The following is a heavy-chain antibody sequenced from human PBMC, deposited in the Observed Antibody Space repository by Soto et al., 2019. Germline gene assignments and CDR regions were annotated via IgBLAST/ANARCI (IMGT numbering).Heavy chain of an antibody. V-gene: IGHV1-8*01. CDR3: AGEPRYRDCSGGSCYPHDAFDI. D-gene: IGHD2-15*01. J-gene: IGHJ3*02. Sequence: ASVKVSCKASGYTFTSYDINWVRQATGQGLEWMGWMNPNSGNTGYAQRFQGRVTMTRNTSTSTAYMELRSLRSDDTAVYYCAGEPRYRDCSGGSCYPHDAFDIWGQGTMVTVSS. CDR2: MNPNSGNT. CDR1: GYTFTSYD.